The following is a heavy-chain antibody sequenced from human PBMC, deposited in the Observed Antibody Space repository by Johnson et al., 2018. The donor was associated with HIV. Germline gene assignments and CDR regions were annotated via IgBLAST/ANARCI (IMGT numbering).Heavy chain of an antibody. CDR3: AVGIQLWFASEGDAFDI. CDR2: ISRDGGPE. Sequence: QVQLVESGGGVVQPGRSLRLSCAASGFTFSSYTMHWVRQAPGEGLDWVAFISRDGGPEYYADSVKGRFAISRDNAKSTLYLLMNYLTPEDTAMYYCAVGIQLWFASEGDAFDIWGQGAMVSVSS. CDR1: GFTFSSYT. V-gene: IGHV3-30*09. J-gene: IGHJ3*02. D-gene: IGHD5-18*01.